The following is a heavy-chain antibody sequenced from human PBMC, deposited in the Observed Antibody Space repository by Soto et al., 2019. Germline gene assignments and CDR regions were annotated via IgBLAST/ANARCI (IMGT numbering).Heavy chain of an antibody. CDR1: GFTFSSYG. J-gene: IGHJ5*02. CDR3: AKDMDDFWSGYYTNWFDP. CDR2: ISYDGSNK. D-gene: IGHD3-3*01. Sequence: SLRLSCAASGFTFSSYGMHWVRQAPGKGLEWVAVISYDGSNKYYADSVKGRFTISRDNSKNTLYLQMNSLRAEDTAVYYCAKDMDDFWSGYYTNWFDPWGQGTLVTVSS. V-gene: IGHV3-30*18.